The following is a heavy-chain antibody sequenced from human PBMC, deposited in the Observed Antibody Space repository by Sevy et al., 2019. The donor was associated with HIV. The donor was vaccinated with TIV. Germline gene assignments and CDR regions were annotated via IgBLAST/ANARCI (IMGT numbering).Heavy chain of an antibody. CDR3: ARTTGYSLYYFDY. V-gene: IGHV3-48*03. D-gene: IGHD6-13*01. Sequence: GGSLRLSCAASGFTFSSYEMNWVRQAPGKGLEWVSYISSSGSTIYYADSVKGQFTISRDNAKNSLYLQMNSLRAEDTAVYYCARTTGYSLYYFDYWGQGTLVTVSS. J-gene: IGHJ4*02. CDR1: GFTFSSYE. CDR2: ISSSGSTI.